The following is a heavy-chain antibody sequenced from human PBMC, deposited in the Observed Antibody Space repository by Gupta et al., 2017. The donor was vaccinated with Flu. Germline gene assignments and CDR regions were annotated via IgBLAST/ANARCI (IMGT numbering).Heavy chain of an antibody. Sequence: QLQLQESGPGLVKPSETLSLTCTVSGGSISSSSYYWGWIRQPPGKGLEWIGSIYYSGSTYYNPSLKSRVTISVDTSKNQFSLKLSSVTAADTAVYYCARHSSRSHYDYARSWYFDLWGRGTLVTVSS. CDR1: GGSISSSSYY. CDR3: ARHSSRSHYDYARSWYFDL. V-gene: IGHV4-39*01. CDR2: IYYSGST. D-gene: IGHD3-16*01. J-gene: IGHJ2*01.